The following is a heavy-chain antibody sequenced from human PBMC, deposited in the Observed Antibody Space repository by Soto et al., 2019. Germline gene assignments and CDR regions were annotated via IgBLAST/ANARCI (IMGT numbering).Heavy chain of an antibody. CDR3: ARDPSPYTSGRYGIDF. V-gene: IGHV3-30*04. CDR1: GFLFSAYA. CDR2: ISYDGTNK. Sequence: GGSLRLSCAASGFLFSAYAMLWVRQSPGKGLEWVAAISYDGTNKYYADSIKGRFTISRDNSANTLFLQVNSLRREDTAMYYCARDPSPYTSGRYGIDFWDHGTLVTVSS. D-gene: IGHD6-19*01. J-gene: IGHJ4*01.